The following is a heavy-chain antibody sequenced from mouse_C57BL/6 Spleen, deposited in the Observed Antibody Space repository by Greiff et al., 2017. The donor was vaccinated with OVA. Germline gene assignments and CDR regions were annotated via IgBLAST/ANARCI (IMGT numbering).Heavy chain of an antibody. D-gene: IGHD1-1*01. Sequence: EVKLVESGGGLVKPGGSLKLSCAASGFTFSSYAMSWVRQTPEKRLEWVATISDGGSYTYYPDNVKGRFTISRDNAKNNLYLQMSHLKSEDTAMYYCAREYYGSSYEYFDVWGTGTTVTVSS. CDR1: GFTFSSYA. CDR3: AREYYGSSYEYFDV. V-gene: IGHV5-4*01. J-gene: IGHJ1*03. CDR2: ISDGGSYT.